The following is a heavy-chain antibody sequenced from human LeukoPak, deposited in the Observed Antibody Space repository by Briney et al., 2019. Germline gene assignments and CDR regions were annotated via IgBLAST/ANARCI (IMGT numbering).Heavy chain of an antibody. V-gene: IGHV3-9*01. CDR1: VFTFDDYA. CDR2: ISWNIDNI. Sequence: GRSLRLSCASSVFTFDDYAMHWVRQAPGKGLEGVSGISWNIDNIDYAASVRGRFTISRDNAKNSLYLQMNSLRAEDTALYYCAKDYDYGFDYWGQGTLVTVSS. D-gene: IGHD4-17*01. CDR3: AKDYDYGFDY. J-gene: IGHJ4*02.